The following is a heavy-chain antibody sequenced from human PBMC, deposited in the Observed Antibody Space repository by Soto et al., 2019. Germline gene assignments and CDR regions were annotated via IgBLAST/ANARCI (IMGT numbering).Heavy chain of an antibody. D-gene: IGHD7-27*01. CDR3: ARDTGDGTFDF. J-gene: IGHJ4*02. CDR2: INAGYGNT. V-gene: IGHV1-3*01. CDR1: GYTFSSYA. Sequence: ASVKVSCKASGYTFSSYAMHWVRQAPGQRLEWVGWINAGYGNTKSSQKFQDRVTISRDTSASTAYMELTSLRSEDTAVYYCARDTGDGTFDFWGQGTLVTVSS.